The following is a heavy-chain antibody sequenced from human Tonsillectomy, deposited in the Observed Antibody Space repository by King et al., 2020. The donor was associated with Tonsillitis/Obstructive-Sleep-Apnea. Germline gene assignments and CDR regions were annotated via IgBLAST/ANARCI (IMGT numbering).Heavy chain of an antibody. J-gene: IGHJ2*01. Sequence: VQLVESGGGLVQPGGSLRLSCAAAGLTFGSYEMNWVRQAPGKGLEWVSYIGSSGSTIYYADSVKGRFTISRDNAKNSLYLQMNSLRGEDTAVYYCVRDRLGWSFDLWGRGTLVSVSS. CDR2: IGSSGSTI. CDR3: VRDRLGWSFDL. D-gene: IGHD5-12*01. V-gene: IGHV3-48*03. CDR1: GLTFGSYE.